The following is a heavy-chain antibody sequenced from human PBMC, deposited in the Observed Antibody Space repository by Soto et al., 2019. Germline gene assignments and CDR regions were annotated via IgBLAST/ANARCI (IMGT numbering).Heavy chain of an antibody. V-gene: IGHV1-2*04. CDR3: ARESGGTTATLDYYYFYMDV. CDR2: INPNSGGT. J-gene: IGHJ6*03. D-gene: IGHD4-17*01. CDR1: GYSFSAYY. Sequence: QVQLVQSGAEVKKPGASVRVSCKASGYSFSAYYIHWMRQAPGQGLEWMGWINPNSGGTKFAQKFQDWVTMTRDTSISTAYMEQSRLKSDDTAVYFCARESGGTTATLDYYYFYMDVWGKGTTVTVSS.